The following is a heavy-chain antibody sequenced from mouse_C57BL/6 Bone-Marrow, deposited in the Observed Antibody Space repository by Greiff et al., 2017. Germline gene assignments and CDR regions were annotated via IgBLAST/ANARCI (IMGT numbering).Heavy chain of an antibody. J-gene: IGHJ4*01. CDR2: ISNGGGST. D-gene: IGHD1-1*01. CDR1: GFTFSDYY. CDR3: ARDYYGSSYGYAMDY. Sequence: EVKVEESGGGLVQPGGSLKLSCAASGFTFSDYYMYWVRQTPEKRLEWVAYISNGGGSTYYPDTVKGRFTISRDNAKNTLYLQMSRLKSEDTAMYYCARDYYGSSYGYAMDYWGQGTSVTVSS. V-gene: IGHV5-12*01.